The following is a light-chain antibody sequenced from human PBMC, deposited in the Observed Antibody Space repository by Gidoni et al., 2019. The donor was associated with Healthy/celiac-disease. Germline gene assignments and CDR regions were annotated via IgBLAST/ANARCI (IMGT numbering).Light chain of an antibody. J-gene: IGLJ2*01. CDR1: SSDGGGYNY. Sequence: QSALTQPASVSGSPGQSITISCTGTSSDGGGYNYVSWYQQHPGKAPNLMIYDVSNRPSGVANRFSGSKSGNTASRTISGLQTEDEADYYCSSYTSSSTLHVVFGGGTKLTVL. CDR3: SSYTSSSTLHVV. CDR2: DVS. V-gene: IGLV2-14*01.